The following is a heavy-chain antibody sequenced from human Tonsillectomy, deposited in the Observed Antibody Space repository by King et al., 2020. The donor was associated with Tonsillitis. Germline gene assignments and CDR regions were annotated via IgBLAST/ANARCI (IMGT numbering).Heavy chain of an antibody. V-gene: IGHV4-34*01. D-gene: IGHD2-15*01. CDR2: INHSGST. CDR3: ARVGGSGGCSGGSCHRIYYYYMDV. CDR1: GGSFSGYY. Sequence: VQLQQWGAGLLKPSETLSLTCAVYGGSFSGYYWSWIRQPPGKGLEWIGEINHSGSTNYNPSLKSRVTISVDTSKNQFSLKLSSVTAADTAVYYCARVGGSGGCSGGSCHRIYYYYMDVWGKGTTVTVSS. J-gene: IGHJ6*03.